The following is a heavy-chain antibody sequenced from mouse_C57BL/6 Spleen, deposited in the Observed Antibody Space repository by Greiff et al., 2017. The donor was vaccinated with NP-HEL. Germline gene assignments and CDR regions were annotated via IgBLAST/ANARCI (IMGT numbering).Heavy chain of an antibody. V-gene: IGHV14-4*01. CDR1: GFNIKDDY. CDR3: TPYSNYVGFAY. D-gene: IGHD2-5*01. J-gene: IGHJ3*01. Sequence: EVKVVESGAELVRPGASVKLSCTASGFNIKDDYMHWVQQRPEQGLEWIGWIDPENGDTEYASKFQGKATITADTSSNTAYLQLSSLTSEDTAVYYCTPYSNYVGFAYWGQGTLVTVSA. CDR2: IDPENGDT.